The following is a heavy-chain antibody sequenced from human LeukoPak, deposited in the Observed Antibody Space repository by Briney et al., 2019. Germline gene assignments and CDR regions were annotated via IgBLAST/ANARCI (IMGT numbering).Heavy chain of an antibody. CDR1: GYTFTSYG. CDR3: ARVDTAMGIDY. D-gene: IGHD5-18*01. CDR2: INPNNGGT. J-gene: IGHJ4*02. Sequence: ASVKVSCKASGYTFTSYGISWVRQAPGQGLEWMGWINPNNGGTNYAQKFQGRVTMTRDTSISTAYMELSRLRSDDTAVYYCARVDTAMGIDYWGQGTLVTVSS. V-gene: IGHV1-2*02.